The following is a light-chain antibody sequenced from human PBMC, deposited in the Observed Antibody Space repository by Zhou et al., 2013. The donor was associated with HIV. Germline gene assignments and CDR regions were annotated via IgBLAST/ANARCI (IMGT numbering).Light chain of an antibody. J-gene: IGKJ2*01. V-gene: IGKV1-27*01. CDR1: QGIGDF. Sequence: DIQMTQSPSSLSASVGDRVTIACRASQGIGDFLAWYQQKPGNVPNVLIYASSTLHSGVSSRFSGSGSGTDFTLTISSLQPEDFASYFCQQSFTSPYNFGQGTNLEI. CDR2: ASS. CDR3: QQSFTSPYN.